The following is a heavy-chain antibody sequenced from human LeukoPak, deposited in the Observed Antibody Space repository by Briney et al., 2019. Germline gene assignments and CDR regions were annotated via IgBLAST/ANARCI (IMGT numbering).Heavy chain of an antibody. CDR2: IYHSGST. J-gene: IGHJ4*02. V-gene: IGHV4-38-2*02. Sequence: SETLSLXCTVSGYSISSGYYWGWIRQPPGKGLEWIGSIYHSGSTYYNPSLKSRVTISVDTSKNQFSLKLSSVTAADTAVYYCARDIVVVPAAIVSYFDYWGQGTLVTVSS. CDR1: GYSISSGYY. CDR3: ARDIVVVPAAIVSYFDY. D-gene: IGHD2-2*02.